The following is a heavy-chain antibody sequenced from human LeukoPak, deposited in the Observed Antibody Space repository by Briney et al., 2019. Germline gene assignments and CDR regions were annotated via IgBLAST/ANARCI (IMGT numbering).Heavy chain of an antibody. J-gene: IGHJ4*02. D-gene: IGHD3-16*01. Sequence: GGSLRLFCAASGFTFSSYGMHWVRQAPGKGLEWVAFIRYDGSNKYYADSVKGRFTISRDNSKNTLYLQMNSLRAEDTAVYYCAKTRLGAARYYFDYWGQGTLVTVSS. V-gene: IGHV3-30*02. CDR3: AKTRLGAARYYFDY. CDR2: IRYDGSNK. CDR1: GFTFSSYG.